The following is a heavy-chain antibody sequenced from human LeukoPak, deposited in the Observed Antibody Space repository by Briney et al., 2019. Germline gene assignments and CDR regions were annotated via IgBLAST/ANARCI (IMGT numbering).Heavy chain of an antibody. Sequence: SETLSLTCAVSGGSISSSNWWSWVRQPPGKGLEWIGEIYHSGSTNYNPSLKSRVTISVDKSKNQFSLKLSSVTAADTAVYYCARVPYDILTGLKYNWFDPWGQGTLVTVSS. CDR2: IYHSGST. D-gene: IGHD3-9*01. CDR3: ARVPYDILTGLKYNWFDP. V-gene: IGHV4-4*02. J-gene: IGHJ5*02. CDR1: GGSISSSNW.